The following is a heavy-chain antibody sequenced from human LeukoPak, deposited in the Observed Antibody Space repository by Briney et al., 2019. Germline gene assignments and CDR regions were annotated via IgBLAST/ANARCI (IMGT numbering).Heavy chain of an antibody. CDR1: GFTFSSYW. J-gene: IGHJ5*02. CDR3: AREQGYTRSWYWFDP. Sequence: GGSLRLSCAASGFTFSSYWMHWVRQAPGKGLVWVSRINSDGSSTSYADSVKGRFTISRDNAKNSLYLQMKSLRAEDTALYYCAREQGYTRSWYWFDPWGQGTLVTVSS. CDR2: INSDGSST. D-gene: IGHD5-12*01. V-gene: IGHV3-74*01.